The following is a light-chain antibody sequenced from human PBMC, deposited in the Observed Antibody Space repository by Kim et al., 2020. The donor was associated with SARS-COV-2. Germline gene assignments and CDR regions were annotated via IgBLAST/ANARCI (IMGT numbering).Light chain of an antibody. CDR3: LQHSTFPIT. CDR1: QDIRND. J-gene: IGKJ5*01. Sequence: ASVGDRVPITCRASQDIRNDLGWYQQNPGRGPKRLIYGASSLQSGVPSRFSGSGSGTEFTLTISSVQPEDFATYFCLQHSTFPITFGQGTRLEIK. V-gene: IGKV1-17*01. CDR2: GAS.